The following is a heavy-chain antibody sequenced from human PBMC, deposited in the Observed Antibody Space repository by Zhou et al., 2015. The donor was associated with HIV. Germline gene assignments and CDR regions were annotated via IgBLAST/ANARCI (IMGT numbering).Heavy chain of an antibody. J-gene: IGHJ6*02. CDR1: GYTFTGYY. D-gene: IGHD6-19*01. Sequence: QVQLVQSGAEVKKPGASVTVSCKGSGYTFTGYYIHWVRQAPGQGLEWMGRINPKSGDAIYAQQFQGRVTMTRDTSIRTVYMELSRLRSDDTAVYYCARRGTVAVAGTSRPGLTHDYYYGMDVWGQGTTVTVSS. CDR3: ARRGTVAVAGTSRPGLTHDYYYGMDV. CDR2: INPKSGDA. V-gene: IGHV1-2*06.